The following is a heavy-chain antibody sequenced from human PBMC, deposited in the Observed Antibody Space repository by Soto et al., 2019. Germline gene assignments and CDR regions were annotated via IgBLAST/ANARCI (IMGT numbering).Heavy chain of an antibody. CDR1: GFTFSSYT. D-gene: IGHD6-13*01. V-gene: IGHV3-48*02. CDR2: ITSSSSTI. Sequence: PGGSLRLSCAASGFTFSSYTMNWVRQAPGRGLEWVSYITSSSSTIYYADSVKGRFTISRDNAKNSLYLQMNSLRDEDTAVYYCARTLAAAAYYYYYGMDVWRQGTTVTVSS. J-gene: IGHJ6*01. CDR3: ARTLAAAAYYYYYGMDV.